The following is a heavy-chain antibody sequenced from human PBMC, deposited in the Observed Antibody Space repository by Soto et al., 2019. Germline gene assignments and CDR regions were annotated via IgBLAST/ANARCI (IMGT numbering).Heavy chain of an antibody. Sequence: ASVKVSCKASGYTFSSYAMHWVRQAPGQRLEWMGWINAGYGNTKSSQKFQDRVTISRDTSASTAYTELTSLRSEDTAVYYCARDTGDGTFDFWGQGTLVTVSS. CDR2: INAGYGNT. CDR3: ARDTGDGTFDF. V-gene: IGHV1-3*01. D-gene: IGHD7-27*01. J-gene: IGHJ4*02. CDR1: GYTFSSYA.